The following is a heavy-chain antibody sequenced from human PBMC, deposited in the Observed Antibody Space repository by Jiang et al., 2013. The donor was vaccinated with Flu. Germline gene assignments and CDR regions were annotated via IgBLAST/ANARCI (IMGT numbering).Heavy chain of an antibody. V-gene: IGHV5-10-1*01. Sequence: FTSYWISWVRQMPGKGLEWMGRIDPSDSYTNYSPSFQGHVTISADKSISTAYLQWSSLKASDTAMYYCASTRSIAVAGIFDYWGQGTLVTVSS. D-gene: IGHD6-19*01. CDR1: FTSYW. CDR2: IDPSDSYT. J-gene: IGHJ4*02. CDR3: ASTRSIAVAGIFDY.